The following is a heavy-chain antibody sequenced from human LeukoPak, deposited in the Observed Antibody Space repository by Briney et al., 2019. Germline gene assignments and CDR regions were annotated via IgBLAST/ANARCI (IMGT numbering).Heavy chain of an antibody. D-gene: IGHD6-19*01. CDR1: GFTFSNYA. J-gene: IGHJ4*02. CDR2: LSASGGSS. Sequence: GGSLRLSCAASGFTFSNYAINWVRQAPGKGLEWVSALSASGGSSYYADSVRDRFTISRDNSKNMLYLKMSSLRAEDTAVYYCAKEMALGIAVAGFFDLWGQGTLVTVSS. V-gene: IGHV3-23*01. CDR3: AKEMALGIAVAGFFDL.